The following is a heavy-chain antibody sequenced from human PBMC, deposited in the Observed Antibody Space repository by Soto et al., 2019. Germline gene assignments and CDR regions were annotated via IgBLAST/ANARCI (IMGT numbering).Heavy chain of an antibody. CDR1: GYTFTGYY. Sequence: ASVKVSCKASGYTFTGYYMHWVRQAPGQVLEWMGWINPNSGGTNYAQKFQGWVTMTRDTSISTAYMELSRLRSDDTAVYYCAREKEVGATFLHWFDPWGQGTLVTVSS. D-gene: IGHD1-26*01. CDR2: INPNSGGT. V-gene: IGHV1-2*04. CDR3: AREKEVGATFLHWFDP. J-gene: IGHJ5*02.